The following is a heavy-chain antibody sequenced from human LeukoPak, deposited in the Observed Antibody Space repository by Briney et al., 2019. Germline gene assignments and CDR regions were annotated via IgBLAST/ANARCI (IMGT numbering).Heavy chain of an antibody. J-gene: IGHJ3*02. V-gene: IGHV1-2*02. D-gene: IGHD1-1*01. CDR2: FNPNSGGT. CDR1: GYTFTSYY. Sequence: ASVKVSCKASGYTFTSYYMHWVRQAPGQGLEWMGWFNPNSGGTNYAQNFQGRVTMTRDTSISTAYMELSRLRSDDTAVYYCARVRTSDAFDIWGQGTMVTVSS. CDR3: ARVRTSDAFDI.